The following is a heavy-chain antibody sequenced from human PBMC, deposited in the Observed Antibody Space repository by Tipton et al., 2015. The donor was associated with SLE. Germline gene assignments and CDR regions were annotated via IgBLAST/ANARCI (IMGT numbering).Heavy chain of an antibody. CDR3: ARGHRVRGDPYFDY. D-gene: IGHD3-10*01. Sequence: TLSLTCTVSGGSISSSSYYWSWIRQPAGKGLEWIGRIYTSGSTSYNPSLKSRVTISVDTSKNQFSLKLSSVTAADTAVYYCARGHRVRGDPYFDYWGQGTLVTVSS. V-gene: IGHV4-61*02. CDR1: GGSISSSSYY. CDR2: IYTSGST. J-gene: IGHJ4*02.